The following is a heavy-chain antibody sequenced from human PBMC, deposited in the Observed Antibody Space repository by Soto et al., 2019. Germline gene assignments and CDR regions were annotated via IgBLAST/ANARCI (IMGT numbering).Heavy chain of an antibody. CDR1: GYPFTSYG. CDR2: INTFSGST. J-gene: IGHJ4*02. D-gene: IGHD2-15*01. Sequence: ASVKVSCKASGYPFTSYGISWLRQAPGQGLEWMGWINTFSGSTKYAQKFQGRITMTTETSTSTAYMELRSLRSDDTAVYYCARIFVVDYEFWGQGTPVTVSS. CDR3: ARIFVVDYEF. V-gene: IGHV1-18*04.